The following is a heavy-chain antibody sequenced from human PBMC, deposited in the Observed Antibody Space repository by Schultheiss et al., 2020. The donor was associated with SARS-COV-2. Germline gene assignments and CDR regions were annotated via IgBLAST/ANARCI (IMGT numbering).Heavy chain of an antibody. D-gene: IGHD6-19*01. CDR1: GFTFSSYG. Sequence: GGSLRLSCAASGFTFSSYGMHWVRQAPGKGLEWVAVISYDGSNKYYADSVKGRFTISRDNSKNTLYLQMNSLRAEDTAVYYCAKVRRTDIAVAAFDYWGQGTLVTVSS. J-gene: IGHJ4*02. V-gene: IGHV3-30*18. CDR3: AKVRRTDIAVAAFDY. CDR2: ISYDGSNK.